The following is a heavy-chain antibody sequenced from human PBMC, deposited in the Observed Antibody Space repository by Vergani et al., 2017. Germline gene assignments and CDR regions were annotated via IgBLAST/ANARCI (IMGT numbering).Heavy chain of an antibody. V-gene: IGHV3-30-3*01. Sequence: QVQLVESGGGVVQPGRSLRLSCAASGFTFSSYAMHWVRQAPGKGLEWVAVISYDGSNKYYADSVKGRFTISRDNSKNTLYLQMNSLRAEDTAVYYCARDSPQSQWLVAPLVFQHWGQGTLVTVSS. CDR3: ARDSPQSQWLVAPLVFQH. J-gene: IGHJ1*01. D-gene: IGHD6-19*01. CDR2: ISYDGSNK. CDR1: GFTFSSYA.